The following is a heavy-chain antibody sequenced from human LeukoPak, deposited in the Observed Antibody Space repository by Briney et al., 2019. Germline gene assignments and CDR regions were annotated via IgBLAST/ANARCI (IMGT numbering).Heavy chain of an antibody. CDR3: TRDPPHGVYDSSDTPFDY. J-gene: IGHJ4*02. D-gene: IGHD3-22*01. CDR1: GFRFSGFW. Sequence: GGSLRLSCAASGFRFSGFWMSWVRQAPGKGLKWVANIKEDGSDTYYVDSVKGRFTISRDNAKNSVYLQMSSLRDEDTAVYYCTRDPPHGVYDSSDTPFDYWGQGTLVTVSS. V-gene: IGHV3-7*01. CDR2: IKEDGSDT.